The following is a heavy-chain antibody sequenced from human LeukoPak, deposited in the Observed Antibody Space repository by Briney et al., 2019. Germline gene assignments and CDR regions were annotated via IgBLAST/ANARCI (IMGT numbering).Heavy chain of an antibody. CDR2: ISSASTYT. CDR3: ARETRIQAYCNSISCFRGFDF. D-gene: IGHD2-2*01. Sequence: GGSLRLYCAASGFIFSDYYMTWSRQAPGKGLEWVSSISSASTYTNYADSVKGRFTVSRDNAKNSVYLQMNALRVDDTALSFCARETRIQAYCNSISCFRGFDFWGQGALVTVSS. CDR1: GFIFSDYY. V-gene: IGHV3-11*06. J-gene: IGHJ4*02.